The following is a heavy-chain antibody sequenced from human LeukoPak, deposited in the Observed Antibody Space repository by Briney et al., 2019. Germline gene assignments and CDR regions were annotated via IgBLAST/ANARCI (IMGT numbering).Heavy chain of an antibody. Sequence: SETLSLTCSVSGDSISTHHWNWIRKPPGKGLEWIAYMQSTGNSKYNPSLKSRATMSVDTSKNQVVLNLSSVTAADTAVYYCARDKRHSYGRYFAHWGQGMLVTVSS. V-gene: IGHV4-59*11. CDR3: ARDKRHSYGRYFAH. J-gene: IGHJ4*02. CDR1: GDSISTHH. CDR2: MQSTGNS. D-gene: IGHD5-18*01.